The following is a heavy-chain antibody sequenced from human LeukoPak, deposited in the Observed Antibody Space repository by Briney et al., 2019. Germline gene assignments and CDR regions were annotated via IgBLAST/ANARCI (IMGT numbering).Heavy chain of an antibody. CDR3: ATRAEYYYDSSGYPLLGY. D-gene: IGHD3-22*01. V-gene: IGHV1-8*01. Sequence: ASVKVSCKASGYTFTSYDINWVRQATGQGLEWMGWTNPNSGNTGYAQRFQGRVTMSRNTSISTAYMELSSLRSEDTAVYYCATRAEYYYDSSGYPLLGYWGQGTLVSVSS. CDR2: TNPNSGNT. CDR1: GYTFTSYD. J-gene: IGHJ4*02.